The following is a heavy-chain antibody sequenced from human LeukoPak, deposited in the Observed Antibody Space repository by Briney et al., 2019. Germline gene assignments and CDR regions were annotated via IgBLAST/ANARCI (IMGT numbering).Heavy chain of an antibody. Sequence: SETLSLTCTVSGGSISSGSYYWSWIRQPAGKGLEWMERIDTSGSTNYNPSLKSRVTISVDTSKNQFSLKLSSVTAAYTAVYYCAREVSGPRAYYFDYWGQGTLVTVSS. CDR2: IDTSGST. CDR1: GGSISSGSYY. J-gene: IGHJ4*02. D-gene: IGHD2-8*01. V-gene: IGHV4-61*02. CDR3: AREVSGPRAYYFDY.